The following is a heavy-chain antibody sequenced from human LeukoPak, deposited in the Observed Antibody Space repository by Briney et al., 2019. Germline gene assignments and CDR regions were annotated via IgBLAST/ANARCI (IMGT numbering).Heavy chain of an antibody. CDR3: ARLGPIAAASLDY. CDR1: GFTFSDYY. CDR2: ISSSGSTI. V-gene: IGHV3-11*01. Sequence: NPGGSLRLSCAASGFTFSDYYMSWIRQAPGKGLEWVSYISSSGSTIYYADSVKGRFTIPRDNAKNSLYLQMNSLRAEDTAVYYCARLGPIAAASLDYWGQGTLVTVSS. D-gene: IGHD6-13*01. J-gene: IGHJ4*02.